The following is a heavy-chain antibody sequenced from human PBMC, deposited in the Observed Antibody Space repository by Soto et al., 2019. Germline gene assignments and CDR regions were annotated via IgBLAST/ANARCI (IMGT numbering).Heavy chain of an antibody. V-gene: IGHV1-69*02. J-gene: IGHJ5*02. Sequence: SVKVSCKASGGTFSSYTISWVRQAPGQGLEWMGRIIPILGIANYAQKFQGRVTITADKSTSTAYMELSSLRSEDTAVYYCARVLDTMVRGVNNWFDPWGQGTLVTVSS. D-gene: IGHD3-10*01. CDR2: IIPILGIA. CDR3: ARVLDTMVRGVNNWFDP. CDR1: GGTFSSYT.